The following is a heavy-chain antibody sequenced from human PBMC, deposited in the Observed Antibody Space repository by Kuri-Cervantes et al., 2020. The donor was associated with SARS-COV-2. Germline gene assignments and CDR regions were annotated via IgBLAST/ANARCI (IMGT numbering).Heavy chain of an antibody. CDR3: AREPRLGYLDY. CDR2: VHYSGST. CDR1: GDSISSYY. D-gene: IGHD6-25*01. V-gene: IGHV4-59*01. Sequence: SETLSLTCTVSGDSISSYYWSWIRQPLGKGLEWIGYVHYSGSTNYNPSLKSRVTISIDTSRNQFSLKVSSVTAADTAVYYCAREPRLGYLDYWGRGTLVTVSS. J-gene: IGHJ4*02.